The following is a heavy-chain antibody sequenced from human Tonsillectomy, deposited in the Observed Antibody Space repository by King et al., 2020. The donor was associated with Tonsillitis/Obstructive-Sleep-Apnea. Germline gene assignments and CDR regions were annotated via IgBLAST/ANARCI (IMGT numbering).Heavy chain of an antibody. V-gene: IGHV4-59*01. Sequence: QLQESGPGLVKPSETLSLTCTVSGGSISSYYWSWIRPPPGKGLEWIGYFYYSGSTNYNPSLKSRVTISVDTSKNQFSLKLSSVTAADTAVYYCARDEPWLDYWGQGTLVTVSS. CDR1: GGSISSYY. D-gene: IGHD6-19*01. CDR3: ARDEPWLDY. CDR2: FYYSGST. J-gene: IGHJ4*02.